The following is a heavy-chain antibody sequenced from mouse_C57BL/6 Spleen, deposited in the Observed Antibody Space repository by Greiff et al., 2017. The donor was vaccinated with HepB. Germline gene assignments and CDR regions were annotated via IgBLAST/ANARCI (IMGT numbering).Heavy chain of an antibody. V-gene: IGHV3-6*01. Sequence: EVKLQESGPGLVKPSQSLSLTCSVTGYSITSGYYWNWIRQFPGNKLEWMGYISYDGSNNYNPSLKNRISITRDTSKNQFFLKLNSVTTEDTATYYCAKSPDYYGSRGGFDYWGQGTTLTVSS. CDR3: AKSPDYYGSRGGFDY. J-gene: IGHJ2*01. CDR2: ISYDGSN. D-gene: IGHD1-1*01. CDR1: GYSITSGYY.